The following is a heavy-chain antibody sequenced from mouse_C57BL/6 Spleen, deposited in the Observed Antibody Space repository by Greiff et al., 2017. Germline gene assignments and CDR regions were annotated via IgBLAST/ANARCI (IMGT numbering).Heavy chain of an antibody. V-gene: IGHV3-6*01. D-gene: IGHD2-2*01. Sequence: EVKLQESGPGLVKPSQSLSLTCSVTGYSITSGYYWNWIRQFPGNKLEWMGYISYDGSNNYNPSLKNRISSNRDRSKKLFFLKLNSVTTEDTARYYCARDGYEGYFDVWGTGTTVTVSA. CDR1: GYSITSGYY. CDR2: ISYDGSN. J-gene: IGHJ1*03. CDR3: ARDGYEGYFDV.